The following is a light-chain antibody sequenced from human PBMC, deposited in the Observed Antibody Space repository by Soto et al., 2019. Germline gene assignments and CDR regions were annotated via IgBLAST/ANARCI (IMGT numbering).Light chain of an antibody. V-gene: IGKV1-5*01. CDR3: RPRSHWPRT. CDR1: QSIRGW. J-gene: IGKJ4*02. CDR2: DAS. Sequence: DIQLTQSPSTLSASAGDRVTIPCRASQSIRGWLAWYQQQPATAPSRLLYDASRVKRGVPSRFSCRGSWTEVTLTTVRLEPHGVPGLSCRPRSHWPRTFGRVTK.